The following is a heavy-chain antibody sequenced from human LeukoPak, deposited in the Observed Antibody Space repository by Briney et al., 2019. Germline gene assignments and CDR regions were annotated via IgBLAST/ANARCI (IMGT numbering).Heavy chain of an antibody. CDR1: GGSFSVYY. CDR3: ARVSYCSSTSCYKEGMDV. CDR2: INHSGST. D-gene: IGHD2-2*02. Sequence: PSETLSLTCAVYGGSFSVYYWSWIRQPPGKGLEWIGEINHSGSTNYNPSLKSRVTISVDTSKNQFSLKLSSVTAADTAVYYCARVSYCSSTSCYKEGMDVWGQGTTVTVSS. V-gene: IGHV4-34*01. J-gene: IGHJ6*02.